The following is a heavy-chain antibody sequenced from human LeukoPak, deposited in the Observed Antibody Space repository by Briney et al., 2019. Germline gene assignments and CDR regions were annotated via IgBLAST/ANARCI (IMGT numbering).Heavy chain of an antibody. V-gene: IGHV1-46*01. CDR2: INPSGGST. Sequence: ASVKVSCKASGYTFTSYYMHWVRQAPGQGLEWMGIINPSGGSTSYAQKFQGRVTMTRDTSTSTVHMELSSLRSEDTAVYYCASEVGEYSNYEDEPTPYPTDYWGQGTLVTVSS. J-gene: IGHJ4*02. D-gene: IGHD4-11*01. CDR3: ASEVGEYSNYEDEPTPYPTDY. CDR1: GYTFTSYY.